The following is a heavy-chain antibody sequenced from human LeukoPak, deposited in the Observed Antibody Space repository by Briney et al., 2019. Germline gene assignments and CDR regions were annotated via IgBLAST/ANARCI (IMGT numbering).Heavy chain of an antibody. V-gene: IGHV3-66*02. CDR1: GLTVNNNY. CDR3: ARDPYSNIFGG. Sequence: PGGALRLSCAASGLTVNNNYMCWVRQAPGRGLQWVSLITGGDDTYYADSVKGRFTISRDNSKSTLYLQMNSMRPDDTAVYYCARDPYSNIFGGWSQGTLVTVSS. D-gene: IGHD3-3*02. J-gene: IGHJ4*02. CDR2: ITGGDDT.